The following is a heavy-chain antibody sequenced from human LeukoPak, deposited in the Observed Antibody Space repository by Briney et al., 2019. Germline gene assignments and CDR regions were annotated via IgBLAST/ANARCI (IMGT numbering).Heavy chain of an antibody. J-gene: IGHJ5*02. CDR3: ARDTGSLDP. Sequence: PSETLSLTCTVSGGSISSYYWSWIRQPPGKGLEWIGYIYYSGSTNYNPSLKSRVTISVDTSKNQFSLKLSSVTAADTAVYYCARDTGSLDPWGQGTLVTVSS. CDR1: GGSISSYY. V-gene: IGHV4-59*12. D-gene: IGHD3-10*01. CDR2: IYYSGST.